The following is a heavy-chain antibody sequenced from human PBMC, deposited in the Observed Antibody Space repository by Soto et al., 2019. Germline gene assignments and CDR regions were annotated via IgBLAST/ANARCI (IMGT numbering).Heavy chain of an antibody. V-gene: IGHV1-69*13. CDR1: GGTFSSYA. Sequence: SVKVSCKASGGTFSSYAISWVRQAPGQGLEWMGGIIPIFGTANYAQKFQGRVTITADESTSTAYMELSSLRSEDTAVYYCARVVTPPSYYYYGMDVWGQGTTVTVSS. D-gene: IGHD2-21*02. CDR3: ARVVTPPSYYYYGMDV. J-gene: IGHJ6*02. CDR2: IIPIFGTA.